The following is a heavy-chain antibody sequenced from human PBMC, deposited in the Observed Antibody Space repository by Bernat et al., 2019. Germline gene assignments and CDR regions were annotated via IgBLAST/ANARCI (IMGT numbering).Heavy chain of an antibody. D-gene: IGHD3-22*01. V-gene: IGHV3-74*02. Sequence: EVQLVESGGGLVQPGGSLRLSCAASGFTFSTYWMHWVRQAPGKGLEWVLGLSTDGSNTRYSDSVKGRFTISRDNAKSTLYLHMNGLRVDDTAVYYCVRGSGYYYFDYWGQGILVTVSS. CDR3: VRGSGYYYFDY. CDR2: LSTDGSNT. CDR1: GFTFSTYW. J-gene: IGHJ4*02.